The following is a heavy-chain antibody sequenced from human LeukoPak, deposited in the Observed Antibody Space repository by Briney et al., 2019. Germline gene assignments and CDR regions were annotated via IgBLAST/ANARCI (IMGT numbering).Heavy chain of an antibody. J-gene: IGHJ2*01. Sequence: GGSLRLSCAVSGFTFNYYDMHGVRQAPGKRLEWVSAIRTTGDTHYPDSVKGRFAMSREDAKNSVHLQMNTLRAGDTAVYYCARGVSYYYDNSGHPGWYFDLWGRGTLVTVSS. CDR2: IRTTGDT. CDR3: ARGVSYYYDNSGHPGWYFDL. D-gene: IGHD3-22*01. CDR1: GFTFNYYD. V-gene: IGHV3-13*01.